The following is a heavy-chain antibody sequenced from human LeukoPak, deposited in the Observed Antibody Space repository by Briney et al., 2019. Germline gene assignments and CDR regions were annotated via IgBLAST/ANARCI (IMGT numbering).Heavy chain of an antibody. V-gene: IGHV3-9*01. D-gene: IGHD3-10*01. CDR2: IRWNSGSV. CDR1: GFTFDDYS. J-gene: IGHJ3*02. CDR3: AKGRHYYGSGYDAFDI. Sequence: GGSLRLSCTASGFTFDDYSMHWVRQVPGKGLEWVSGIRWNSGSVGYVDSVRGRFTISRGTSKNTLFLQMDSLRAEDTAVYYCAKGRHYYGSGYDAFDIWGQGTMVTVSS.